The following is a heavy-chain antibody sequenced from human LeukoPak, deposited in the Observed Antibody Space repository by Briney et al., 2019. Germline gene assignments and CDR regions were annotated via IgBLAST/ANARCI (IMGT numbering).Heavy chain of an antibody. CDR2: IYYSGST. J-gene: IGHJ2*01. CDR1: GGSISSYY. Sequence: PSETLSLTCTVSGGSISSYYWSWIREPPGKGLEWIGCIYYSGSTNYNPSLKSRVTISVDTSKNQFSLKLSSVTAADTAVYYCARSFVGDWYFDLWAVAPWSLPPQ. D-gene: IGHD1-26*01. V-gene: IGHV4-59*01. CDR3: ARSFVGDWYFDL.